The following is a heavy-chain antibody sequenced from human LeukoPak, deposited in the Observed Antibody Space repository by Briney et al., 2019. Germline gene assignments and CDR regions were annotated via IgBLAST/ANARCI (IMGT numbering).Heavy chain of an antibody. J-gene: IGHJ6*02. CDR1: GFTFSGYS. Sequence: GGSLRLSCAASGFTFSGYSMNWVRQAPGKGLEWVSSISSSSSYIYYADSVKGRFTISRDNAKNSLYLQMNSLRAEDTAVYYCARDRFRGIAAAGTTTHYYYGMDVWGQGTTVTVSS. D-gene: IGHD6-13*01. CDR2: ISSSSSYI. V-gene: IGHV3-21*01. CDR3: ARDRFRGIAAAGTTTHYYYGMDV.